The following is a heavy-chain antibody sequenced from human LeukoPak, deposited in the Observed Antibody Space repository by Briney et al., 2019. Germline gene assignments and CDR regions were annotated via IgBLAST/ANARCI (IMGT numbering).Heavy chain of an antibody. D-gene: IGHD2-2*01. J-gene: IGHJ4*02. V-gene: IGHV3-33*01. CDR2: IWYDGSNK. CDR1: GFTFSNYG. CDR3: ARETGYCSSTSCYFDY. Sequence: GRSLRLSCAASGFTFSNYGMHWVRQAPGKGLEWVAVIWYDGSNKYYADSVKGRFTISRDNSKNTLYLQMNSLRAEDTAVYYCARETGYCSSTSCYFDYWGQGTLVTVSS.